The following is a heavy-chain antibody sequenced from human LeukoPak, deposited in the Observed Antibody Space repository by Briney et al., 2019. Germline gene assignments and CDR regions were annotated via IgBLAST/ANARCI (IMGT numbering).Heavy chain of an antibody. CDR1: GFTFSSYG. Sequence: PGGSLRLSCAASGFTFSSYGMHWVRQAPGKGLEWVAVIWYDGSNKYYADSVKGRFTISRDNSKNTLYLQMNSLRAEDTAMYYCVRDGGTDWYDPWGQGTLVTVFS. CDR3: VRDGGTDWYDP. D-gene: IGHD3-16*01. J-gene: IGHJ5*02. V-gene: IGHV3-33*01. CDR2: IWYDGSNK.